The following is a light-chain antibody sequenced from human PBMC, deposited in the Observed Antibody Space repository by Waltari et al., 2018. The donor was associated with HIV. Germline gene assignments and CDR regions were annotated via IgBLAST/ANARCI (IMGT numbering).Light chain of an antibody. CDR3: QQYYSSYT. J-gene: IGKJ2*01. CDR1: QSVLYSSNNKNY. Sequence: DIVMTQSPDSLAVSLGERATLNCKSSQSVLYSSNNKNYLAWYQQKPGQPPKLLIYWASTRESGVPDRFSGSGSGTDFTLTISSLQAEDVAVYYCQQYYSSYTFGRGTKLEI. CDR2: WAS. V-gene: IGKV4-1*01.